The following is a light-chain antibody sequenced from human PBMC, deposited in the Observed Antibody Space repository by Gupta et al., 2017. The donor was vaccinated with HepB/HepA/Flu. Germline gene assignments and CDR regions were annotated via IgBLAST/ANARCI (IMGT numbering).Light chain of an antibody. J-gene: IGKJ1*01. CDR3: QQSYSSPWA. CDR1: QNIPDC. Sequence: DIQMTQSPSSLSASVGDRVTITCRSSQNIPDCLNWYQQKSGEAPRLLIYNISTLQSGVPSRFSGSGSGTXFTLTIXTLQPQDLATYHCQQSYSSPWAFGXGTKVELK. V-gene: IGKV1-39*01. CDR2: NIS.